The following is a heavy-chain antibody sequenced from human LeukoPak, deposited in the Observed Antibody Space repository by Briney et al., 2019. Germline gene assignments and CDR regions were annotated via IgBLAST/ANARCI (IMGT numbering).Heavy chain of an antibody. CDR1: GFRFSSYD. CDR3: ARDPEDYYDSSGYYDY. CDR2: ISSSSSYI. D-gene: IGHD3-22*01. V-gene: IGHV3-21*01. J-gene: IGHJ4*02. Sequence: GGSLRLSCVGSGFRFSSYDMNWVRQAPGKGLEWVSSISSSSSYIYYADSVKGRFTISRDNAKNSLYLQMNSLRAEDTAVYYCARDPEDYYDSSGYYDYWGQGTLVTVSS.